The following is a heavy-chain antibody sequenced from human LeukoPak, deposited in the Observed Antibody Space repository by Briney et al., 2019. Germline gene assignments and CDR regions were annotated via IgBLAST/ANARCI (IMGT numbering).Heavy chain of an antibody. V-gene: IGHV1-69*01. CDR3: AREGEYGHGPFDY. CDR1: GGTFSSYA. J-gene: IGHJ4*02. Sequence: GSSVKVSCKASGGTFSSYAISWVRQAPGQGLEWMGGIIPIFGTANYAQKFQGRVTITADESTSTAYMELRSLRSEDTAVYYCAREGEYGHGPFDYWGQGTLVTVSS. D-gene: IGHD3-16*01. CDR2: IIPIFGTA.